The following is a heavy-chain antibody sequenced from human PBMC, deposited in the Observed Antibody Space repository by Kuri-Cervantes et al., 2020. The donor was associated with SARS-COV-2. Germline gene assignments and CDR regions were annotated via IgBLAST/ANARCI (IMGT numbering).Heavy chain of an antibody. V-gene: IGHV1-2*02. Sequence: ASVKVSCKASGYTFSEYYIHWVRQAPGQGLEWMGWINPKTSGTKFAQRFQGRVTITADESTSTAYMELSSLRSEDTAVYYCAYPGQYDFWSGTSFDYWGQGTLVTVSS. CDR2: INPKTSGT. CDR1: GYTFSEYY. D-gene: IGHD3-3*01. J-gene: IGHJ4*02. CDR3: AYPGQYDFWSGTSFDY.